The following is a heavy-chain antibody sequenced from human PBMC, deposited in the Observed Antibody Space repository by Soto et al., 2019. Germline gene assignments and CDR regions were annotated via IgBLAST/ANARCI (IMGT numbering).Heavy chain of an antibody. V-gene: IGHV3-30*18. CDR3: AKERDGLAY. CDR1: GFTFSSYG. CDR2: ISYDGSNK. D-gene: IGHD3-16*01. Sequence: GGSLRLSCAASGFTFSSYGMHWVRQAPGKGLEWVAVISYDGSNKYYADSVKGRFTISRDNSKNTLYLQMNSLRAEDTAVYYCAKERDGLAYWGQGTLVTVSS. J-gene: IGHJ4*02.